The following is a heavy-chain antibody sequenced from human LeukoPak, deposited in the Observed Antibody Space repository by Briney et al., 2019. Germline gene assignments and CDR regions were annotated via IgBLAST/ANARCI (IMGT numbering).Heavy chain of an antibody. CDR2: ISSSGSTI. V-gene: IGHV3-48*03. D-gene: IGHD5-12*01. J-gene: IGHJ4*02. CDR3: AREDAGYLLDY. CDR1: GFTFSSYE. Sequence: GGSLRLSRAASGFTFSSYEMNWVRQAPGKGLEWVSYISSSGSTIYYADSVKGRFTISRDNAKNSLYLQMNSLRAEDTAVYYCAREDAGYLLDYWGQGTLVTVSS.